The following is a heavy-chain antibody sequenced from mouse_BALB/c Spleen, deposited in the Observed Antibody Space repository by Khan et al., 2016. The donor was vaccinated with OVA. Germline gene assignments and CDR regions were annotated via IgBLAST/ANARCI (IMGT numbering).Heavy chain of an antibody. CDR2: LWSDGST. J-gene: IGHJ4*01. Sequence: QVQLKQSGPGLVAPSQSLSITCTISGFSLTNYGVHWVRQPPGKGLEWLVVLWSDGSTTYTSALKSRLTVDKDNSKSQVFLKMNSLQTYDTAMYFCARQPYYHYNIMDYWGQGTSVTVSS. D-gene: IGHD2-10*01. V-gene: IGHV2-6-1*01. CDR1: GFSLTNYG. CDR3: ARQPYYHYNIMDY.